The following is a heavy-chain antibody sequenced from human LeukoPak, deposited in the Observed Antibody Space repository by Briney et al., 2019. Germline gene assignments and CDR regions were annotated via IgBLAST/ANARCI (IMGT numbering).Heavy chain of an antibody. Sequence: ASVKVSCKASGYTFTGYYMHRVRQAPGQGLEWMGWINPNSGGTNYAQKFQGRVTMTRDTSISTAYMELSRLRSDDTAVYYCARDSTRGSSLGYYFDYWGQGTLVTVSS. D-gene: IGHD6-6*01. CDR2: INPNSGGT. CDR1: GYTFTGYY. V-gene: IGHV1-2*02. CDR3: ARDSTRGSSLGYYFDY. J-gene: IGHJ4*02.